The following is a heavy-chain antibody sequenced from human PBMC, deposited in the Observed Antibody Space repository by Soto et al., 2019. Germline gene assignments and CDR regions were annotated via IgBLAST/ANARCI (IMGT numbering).Heavy chain of an antibody. CDR1: GFTFNNFG. CDR2: IWFDGSTT. V-gene: IGHV3-33*03. Sequence: QVHLAESGGGVVQPGRSLRLSCVASGFTFNNFGMHWVRQAPGKGLEWLAVIWFDGSTTNYADSVRGRCTISSDNSKNTLYLEINSLRAEDTAVYYCAKNHNYYDRSGHYYGDGGFDYWGQGTRVTVSS. D-gene: IGHD3-22*01. J-gene: IGHJ4*02. CDR3: AKNHNYYDRSGHYYGDGGFDY.